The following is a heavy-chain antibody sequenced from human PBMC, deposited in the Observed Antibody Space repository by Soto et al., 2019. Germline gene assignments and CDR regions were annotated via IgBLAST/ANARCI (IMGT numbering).Heavy chain of an antibody. J-gene: IGHJ6*02. CDR2: INAGNGNT. D-gene: IGHD1-1*01. V-gene: IGHV1-3*01. CDR3: ARGTSTTGTTEYYYGMDV. CDR1: GHTFTSYA. Sequence: ASVKVSCKASGHTFTSYAMHWVRQAPGQRLEWMGWINAGNGNTKYSQKFQGRVTITRDTSASTSYMELSSLRSEDTAVYYCARGTSTTGTTEYYYGMDVWGQGTTVTVSS.